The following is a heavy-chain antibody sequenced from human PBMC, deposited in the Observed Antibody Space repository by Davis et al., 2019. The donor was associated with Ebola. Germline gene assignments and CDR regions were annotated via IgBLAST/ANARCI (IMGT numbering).Heavy chain of an antibody. CDR2: ICYKRSS. J-gene: IGHJ5*02. CDR3: ARVNYDFWSGYYTGNWFDP. Sequence: SETLSLTCTVSGDAVSSGDCWSWIRQPPGKELQWIGYICYKRSSNYNPSLKSRVTISVDTSKNQFSLKLSSVTAADTAVYYCARVNYDFWSGYYTGNWFDPWGQGTLVTVSS. D-gene: IGHD3-3*01. V-gene: IGHV4-61*08. CDR1: GDAVSSGDC.